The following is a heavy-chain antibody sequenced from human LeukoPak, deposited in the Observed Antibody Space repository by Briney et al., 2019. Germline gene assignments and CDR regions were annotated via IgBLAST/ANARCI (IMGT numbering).Heavy chain of an antibody. CDR1: GGSISSRSYY. V-gene: IGHV4-39*01. CDR2: SYYSGSS. J-gene: IGHJ4*02. CDR3: ASQRGYNYGYVDY. Sequence: SETLSLTCTVPGGSISSRSYYWGWIRQPPGKGLEWIGSSYYSGSSYYNPSLKSRVTIFVDTSKNQFSLKLSSVTAADTAVYYCASQRGYNYGYVDYWGQGTLVTVSS. D-gene: IGHD5-18*01.